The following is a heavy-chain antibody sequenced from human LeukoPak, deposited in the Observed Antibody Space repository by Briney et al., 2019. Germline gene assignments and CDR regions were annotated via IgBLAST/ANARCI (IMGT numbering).Heavy chain of an antibody. J-gene: IGHJ4*02. D-gene: IGHD2-15*01. Sequence: PSETLSLTCTVSGGSISSYYWSWIRQPPGKGLEWIGYIYYSGSTNYNPSFKSRVTISVDTSKNQFSLKLSSVTAADTAVYYCARAGRSYYFDYWGQGTLVTVSS. CDR1: GGSISSYY. V-gene: IGHV4-59*01. CDR3: ARAGRSYYFDY. CDR2: IYYSGST.